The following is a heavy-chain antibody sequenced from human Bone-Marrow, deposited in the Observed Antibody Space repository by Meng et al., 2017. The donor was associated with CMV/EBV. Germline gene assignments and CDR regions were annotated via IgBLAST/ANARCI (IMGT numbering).Heavy chain of an antibody. CDR2: INPNSGGT. CDR1: GYTFTGYY. CDR3: ARLLGYCSSTRCYTDNYFDY. Sequence: ASVKVSCKASGYTFTGYYMHWVRQAPGQGLEWMGWINPNSGGTNYAQKFQGRVTMTRDTSISTAYMELSRLRSDDTAVYYCARLLGYCSSTRCYTDNYFDYWGQGNLVTVSS. J-gene: IGHJ4*02. D-gene: IGHD2-2*02. V-gene: IGHV1-2*02.